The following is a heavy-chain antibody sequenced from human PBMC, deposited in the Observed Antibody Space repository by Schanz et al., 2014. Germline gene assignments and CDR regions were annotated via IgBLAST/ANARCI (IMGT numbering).Heavy chain of an antibody. V-gene: IGHV1-3*04. D-gene: IGHD5-12*01. J-gene: IGHJ4*02. CDR1: EYSFTSYS. Sequence: QVHLVQSGAEVKRPGASVKVSCKASEYSFTSYSMHWVRQAPGQRLEWMGWINTGSGGTKYSQNFQGRVTITRDTAASTAYMELSSLRSEDTAVYSCARGSGGYGANNYFDYWGQGTLVTVSS. CDR2: INTGSGGT. CDR3: ARGSGGYGANNYFDY.